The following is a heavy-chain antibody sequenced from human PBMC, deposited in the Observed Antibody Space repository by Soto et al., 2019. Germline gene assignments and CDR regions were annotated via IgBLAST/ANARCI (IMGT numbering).Heavy chain of an antibody. CDR2: IYWDWER. D-gene: IGHD1-1*01. CDR1: GFSFTTTRMG. Sequence: QITLKEAGPTLVKPTETLTLTCTFSGFSFTTTRMGVGWTRQPPGKALEWLAIIYWDWERRYNPLLRRRLTLTEDPSKIQVVLTMTNMDPTDTATYYCAHRDSTGTTTYFDSWGQGIPVTVAS. V-gene: IGHV2-5*02. J-gene: IGHJ4*02. CDR3: AHRDSTGTTTYFDS.